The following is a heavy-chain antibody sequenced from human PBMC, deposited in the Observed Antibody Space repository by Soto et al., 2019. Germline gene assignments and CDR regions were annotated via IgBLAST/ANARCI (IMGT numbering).Heavy chain of an antibody. CDR3: ARDKITGLFDY. J-gene: IGHJ4*02. Sequence: QVQLQQWGAGLLKPSETLSLTCAVYGGSFSGYYWTWIRQPPGTGLEWIGEINHSGSTNYNPSLKMRVTISVDTSKHQFSLTLTSVTAADTAVYYCARDKITGLFDYWGQGTLVTVSS. V-gene: IGHV4-34*01. CDR2: INHSGST. CDR1: GGSFSGYY. D-gene: IGHD2-8*02.